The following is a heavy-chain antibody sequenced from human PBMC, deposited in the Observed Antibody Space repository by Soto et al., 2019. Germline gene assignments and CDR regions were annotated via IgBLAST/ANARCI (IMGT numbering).Heavy chain of an antibody. CDR3: ARLYDILTGYYINYFDY. J-gene: IGHJ4*02. CDR1: GFTFSSYW. Sequence: GGSLRLSCAASGFTFSSYWMHWVRQAPGKGLVWVSRINSDGSSTSYADSVKGRFTISRDNAKNTLYLQMNSLRAEDTAVYYCARLYDILTGYYINYFDYWGQGTLVTVSS. D-gene: IGHD3-9*01. V-gene: IGHV3-74*01. CDR2: INSDGSST.